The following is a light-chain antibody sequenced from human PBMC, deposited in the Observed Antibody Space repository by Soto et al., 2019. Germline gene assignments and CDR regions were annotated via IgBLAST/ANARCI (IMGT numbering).Light chain of an antibody. CDR3: QENYSPPLT. J-gene: IGKJ4*01. CDR2: AAS. Sequence: DIQMTQSPSSLSASIGDTVTITCRTSQTIGGFLNWYQHKPGEAPKSLISAASNLLRGVPSSFRGSGSGTDFTLTISGLQIDDVATYYGQENYSPPLTFGGGTRVEI. CDR1: QTIGGF. V-gene: IGKV1-39*01.